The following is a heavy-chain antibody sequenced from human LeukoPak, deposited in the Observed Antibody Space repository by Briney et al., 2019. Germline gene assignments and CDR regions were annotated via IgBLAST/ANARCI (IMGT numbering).Heavy chain of an antibody. J-gene: IGHJ3*02. V-gene: IGHV1-2*02. Sequence: ASVKVSCKASGYTFTGYYMHWVRQAPGQGLEWMGWINPNSGGTHYAQQFQGRVTMTRDTSISTAYMELSRLRSDDTAVYYCARTTTVTTKGAFDIWGQGTMVTVSS. CDR2: INPNSGGT. CDR3: ARTTTVTTKGAFDI. D-gene: IGHD4-17*01. CDR1: GYTFTGYY.